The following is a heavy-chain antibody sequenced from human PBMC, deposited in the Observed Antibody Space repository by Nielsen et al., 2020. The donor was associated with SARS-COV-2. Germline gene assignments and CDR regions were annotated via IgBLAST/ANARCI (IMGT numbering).Heavy chain of an antibody. Sequence: ASVKVSCKASGYMFTIYGISWLRHAPGQGLEWMGWISGFNGYTTNATSFQGRVTTSIEKSTSTAYLELRSLRSDDTAVYYCVRDRAYSNSGWVGEGDYWGQGTPVTVSS. CDR1: GYMFTIYG. CDR2: ISGFNGYT. CDR3: VRDRAYSNSGWVGEGDY. D-gene: IGHD2/OR15-2a*01. V-gene: IGHV1-18*01. J-gene: IGHJ4*02.